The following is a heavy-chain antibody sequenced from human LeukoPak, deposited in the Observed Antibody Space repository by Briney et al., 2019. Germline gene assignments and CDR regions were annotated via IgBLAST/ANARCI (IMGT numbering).Heavy chain of an antibody. CDR1: GFTFRSYA. CDR2: ISDSGGST. D-gene: IGHD4-17*01. CDR3: AKDYGDYFLNFDY. J-gene: IGHJ4*02. V-gene: IGHV3-23*01. Sequence: HSGGSLRLSCAASGFTFRSYAMTWVRQAPGKGLEWVSAISDSGGSTYYADSVKGRFTFSRDNSKNTLYLQMNSLRAEDTAVYYCAKDYGDYFLNFDYWGQGTLVTVSS.